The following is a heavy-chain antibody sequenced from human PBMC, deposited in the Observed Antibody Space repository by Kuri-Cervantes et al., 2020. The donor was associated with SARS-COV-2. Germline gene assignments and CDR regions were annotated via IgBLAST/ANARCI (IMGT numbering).Heavy chain of an antibody. CDR2: INPNSGGT. Sequence: ASVKVSRKASGYTFTGYYMHWVRQAPGQGLEWMGWINPNSGGTNYAQKFQGRVTMTRDTSISTAYMGLSRLRSDDTAVYYCASNSNYWYYGMDVWGQGTTVTVSS. D-gene: IGHD4-11*01. V-gene: IGHV1-2*02. J-gene: IGHJ6*02. CDR3: ASNSNYWYYGMDV. CDR1: GYTFTGYY.